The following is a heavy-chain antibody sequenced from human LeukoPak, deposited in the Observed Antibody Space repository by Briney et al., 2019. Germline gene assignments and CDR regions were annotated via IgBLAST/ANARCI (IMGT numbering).Heavy chain of an antibody. D-gene: IGHD6-19*01. CDR1: GGSISSYY. CDR3: ASGHVAVAGPFFDY. V-gene: IGHV4-59*08. J-gene: IGHJ4*02. CDR2: IYYSGST. Sequence: SETLSLTCTVSGGSISSYYWSWIRQPPGKGLEWIGYIYYSGSTNYNPSLKSRVTISVDTSKNQSSLKLSSVTAADTAVYYCASGHVAVAGPFFDYWGQGTLVTVSS.